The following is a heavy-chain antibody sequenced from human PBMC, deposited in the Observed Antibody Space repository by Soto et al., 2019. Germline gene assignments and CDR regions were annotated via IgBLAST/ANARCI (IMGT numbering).Heavy chain of an antibody. CDR2: IVVASGRT. CDR3: SADHPLTAIASPV. V-gene: IGHV1-58*02. CDR1: GFDFGSFG. J-gene: IGHJ6*02. Sequence: AVKVSCKASGFDFGSFGIQFLRQTRGRGLEWIGWIVVASGRTNYARQFQGRVAFSRAMSSATAYMDLYDLKSDDTAVYFCSADHPLTAIASPVWGQGTTVTVSS.